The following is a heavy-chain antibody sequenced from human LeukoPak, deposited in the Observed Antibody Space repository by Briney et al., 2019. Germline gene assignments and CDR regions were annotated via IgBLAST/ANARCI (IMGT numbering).Heavy chain of an antibody. CDR1: GGSISSYY. V-gene: IGHV4-4*09. Sequence: SETLSLTCTVSGGSISSYYWSWIRQPPGKGLEWIGYIYTSGSTNYNPSLKSRVTISVDTSKNQFSLKLSSVTAADTAVYYCARDHYGSGGYYYYYYGMDVWGQGTTVTVSS. CDR2: IYTSGST. D-gene: IGHD3-10*01. J-gene: IGHJ6*02. CDR3: ARDHYGSGGYYYYYYGMDV.